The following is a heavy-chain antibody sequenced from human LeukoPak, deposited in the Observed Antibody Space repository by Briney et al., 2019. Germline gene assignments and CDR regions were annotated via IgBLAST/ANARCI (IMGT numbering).Heavy chain of an antibody. CDR1: GYTFTSYY. CDR3: AAAIAVAGATSPLVY. Sequence: ASVKVSCKASGYTFTSYYMHWVRQAPGQGLEWMGIINPSGGSTSYAQKFQGRVTMTRDTSTSTVYMELSRLRSEDTAVYYCAAAIAVAGATSPLVYWGQGTLVTVSS. V-gene: IGHV1-46*01. D-gene: IGHD6-19*01. CDR2: INPSGGST. J-gene: IGHJ4*02.